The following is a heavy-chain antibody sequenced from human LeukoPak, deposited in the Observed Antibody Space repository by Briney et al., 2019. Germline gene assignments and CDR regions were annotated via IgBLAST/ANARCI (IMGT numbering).Heavy chain of an antibody. J-gene: IGHJ6*03. Sequence: SETLSLTCTVSGASISTSTYYWGWVRQPTGKGLEWIGNIYYSGTTYYNPSLKSRVTVSEDTSRSRFSLMLSSVTAADTAIYFCARQVSDYYYHYMDVWGEGTTVIVSS. CDR2: IYYSGTT. CDR3: ARQVSDYYYHYMDV. V-gene: IGHV4-39*01. CDR1: GASISTSTYY.